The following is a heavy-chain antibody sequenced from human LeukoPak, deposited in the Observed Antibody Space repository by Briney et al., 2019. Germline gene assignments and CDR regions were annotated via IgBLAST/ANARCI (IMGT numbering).Heavy chain of an antibody. V-gene: IGHV5-51*01. CDR3: PRHDPKDRPKPGAFDI. D-gene: IGHD1-14*01. J-gene: IGHJ3*02. CDR2: IYPDDSDT. Sequence: ESLKISCKHSEYSFPDYCVGWVRQMPGKGLEWMGIIYPDDSDTRYSPSSQGQVTISADKSISTAYLQWSSLKASDTAMYYCPRHDPKDRPKPGAFDIWGQGTMVTVSS. CDR1: EYSFPDYC.